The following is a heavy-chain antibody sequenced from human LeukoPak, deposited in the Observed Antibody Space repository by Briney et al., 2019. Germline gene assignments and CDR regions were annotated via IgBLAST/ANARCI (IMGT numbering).Heavy chain of an antibody. Sequence: SQTLSLTCTVSGGSISSGGYYWSWIRQHPGKGLEWIGYIYYSGSTYYNPSLKSRVTISVDTSKNQFSLKLSSVTAADTAVYYCARDPGPDYDHVWGSYRYGAFDIWGQGTMVTVSS. V-gene: IGHV4-31*03. D-gene: IGHD3-16*02. CDR2: IYYSGST. CDR1: GGSISSGGYY. J-gene: IGHJ3*02. CDR3: ARDPGPDYDHVWGSYRYGAFDI.